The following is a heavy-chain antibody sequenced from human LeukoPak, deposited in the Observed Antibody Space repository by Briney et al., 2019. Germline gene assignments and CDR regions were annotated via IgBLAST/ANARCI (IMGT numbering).Heavy chain of an antibody. CDR2: IYYSGST. D-gene: IGHD3-10*01. CDR1: GGSISSSYYY. CDR3: ARDFRGAGPFDY. Sequence: PSETLSLTCTVSGGSISSSYYYWGWIRQPPGKGLEWIGSIYYSGSTYYNPSLKSRVTISVDTSKNQFSLKLSSVTAADTAVYYCARDFRGAGPFDYWGQGTLVTVSS. J-gene: IGHJ4*02. V-gene: IGHV4-39*07.